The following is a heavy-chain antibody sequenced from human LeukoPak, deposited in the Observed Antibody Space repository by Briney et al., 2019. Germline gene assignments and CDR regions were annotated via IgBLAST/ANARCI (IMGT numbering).Heavy chain of an antibody. J-gene: IGHJ4*02. V-gene: IGHV3-48*01. Sequence: GGSLRLSCAASAFTFSGYSMNWVRQAPGKGLEWVSYISPSATTIYYADSVKGRFTISKDNAKNSLYLQMNSLRAEDTAVYYCAREYSSSSGRSFDYWGQGTLVTVSS. D-gene: IGHD6-6*01. CDR3: AREYSSSSGRSFDY. CDR2: ISPSATTI. CDR1: AFTFSGYS.